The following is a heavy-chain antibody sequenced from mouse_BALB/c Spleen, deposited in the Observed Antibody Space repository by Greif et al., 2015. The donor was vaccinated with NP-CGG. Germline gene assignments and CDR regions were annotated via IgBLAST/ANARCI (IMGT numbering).Heavy chain of an antibody. CDR3: ARYDGYYYYAMDY. CDR1: GFAFSSYD. CDR2: ISSGGGST. J-gene: IGHJ4*01. Sequence: EVKVEESGGGLVKPGGSLKLSCAASGFAFSSYDMSWVRQTPEKRLEWVAYISSGGGSTYYTDTVKGRFTISRDNAKNTLYLQMSSLKSEDTAMYYCARYDGYYYYAMDYWGQGTSVTVSS. V-gene: IGHV5-12-1*01. D-gene: IGHD2-3*01.